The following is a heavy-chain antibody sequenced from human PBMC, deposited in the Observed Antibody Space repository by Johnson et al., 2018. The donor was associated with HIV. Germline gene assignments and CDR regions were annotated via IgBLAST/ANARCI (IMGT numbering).Heavy chain of an antibody. V-gene: IGHV3-73*02. CDR2: IRSKANSYAT. Sequence: VQLVESGGGLVQPGGSLKLSCAASGFTFSGSAMHWVRQASGKGLEWVGRIRSKANSYATAYAASVTGRFTISRDDSKNTAYLQMNSLKTEDTAVYYCTRRGYYDSSGYAFDIWGQGTMVTVSS. J-gene: IGHJ3*02. CDR1: GFTFSGSA. CDR3: TRRGYYDSSGYAFDI. D-gene: IGHD3-22*01.